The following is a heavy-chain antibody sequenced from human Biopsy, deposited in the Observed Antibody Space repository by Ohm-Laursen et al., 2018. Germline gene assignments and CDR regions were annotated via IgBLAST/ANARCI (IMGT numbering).Heavy chain of an antibody. J-gene: IGHJ6*02. CDR1: GDSVTKYY. D-gene: IGHD4-11*01. Sequence: GTLSLTCIVSGDSVTKYYWSWIRQPQGKGLEWIGHIYYSVMTNYNPSLQSRVSISVDTSRNQVSLTLSSVTAADTAVYYCARDSGILNYGNFKYYHYYGMDVWGQGTKVTVSS. CDR3: ARDSGILNYGNFKYYHYYGMDV. V-gene: IGHV4-59*02. CDR2: IYYSVMT.